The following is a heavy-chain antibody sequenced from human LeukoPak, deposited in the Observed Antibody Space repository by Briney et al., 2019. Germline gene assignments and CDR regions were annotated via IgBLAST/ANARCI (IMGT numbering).Heavy chain of an antibody. CDR1: GYSFTSYG. V-gene: IGHV7-4-1*02. Sequence: GASVKISCKTSGYSFTSYGINWVRQAPGQGLEWMGWINTNTGNPTYAQGFTGRFVFSLDTSVSTAYPQITNLQAEDTAMYYCARPETPYASGSYYPFNYWGQGTLVTVSS. CDR3: ARPETPYASGSYYPFNY. CDR2: INTNTGNP. D-gene: IGHD3-10*01. J-gene: IGHJ4*02.